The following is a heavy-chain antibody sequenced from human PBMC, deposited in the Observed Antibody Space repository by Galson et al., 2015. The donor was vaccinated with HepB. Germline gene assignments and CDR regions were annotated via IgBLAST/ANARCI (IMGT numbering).Heavy chain of an antibody. J-gene: IGHJ4*02. V-gene: IGHV3-48*02. D-gene: IGHD6-19*01. CDR1: GFTFSSYS. CDR3: ASVGVAVDGALDY. CDR2: ISSSSSTI. Sequence: SLRLSCAASGFTFSSYSMNWVRQAPGKGLEWVSYISSSSSTIYYADSVKGRFTISRDNAKNSLYLQMNSLRDEDTAVYYCASVGVAVDGALDYWGQGTLVTVSS.